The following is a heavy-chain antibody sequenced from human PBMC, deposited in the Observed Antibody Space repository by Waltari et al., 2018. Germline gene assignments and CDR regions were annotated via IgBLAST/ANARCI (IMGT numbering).Heavy chain of an antibody. V-gene: IGHV1-69*14. J-gene: IGHJ3*01. CDR3: ARDPKGTTVIYDAFDL. CDR1: GGTFSSYE. Sequence: QVHLVQSGAEVKKPGSSVRVSCKASGGTFSSYEFNWVRQAPGQGLEWMGGIIPNVGTPIYAQKVQGRGTMTADTSTTTAYMELSSLRFEDTAVYYCARDPKGTTVIYDAFDLWGQGTMVSVSS. D-gene: IGHD4-17*01. CDR2: IIPNVGTP.